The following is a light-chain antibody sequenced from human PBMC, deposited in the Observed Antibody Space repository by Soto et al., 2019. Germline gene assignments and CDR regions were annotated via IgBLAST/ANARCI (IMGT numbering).Light chain of an antibody. CDR1: QSVSRY. V-gene: IGKV3-11*01. Sequence: EIVLTQSPATLSLSPGERATLSCRASQSVSRYLAWYQQKPGQAPRLLIYDASNRATGVSARFSGSGSGTDFTLTISSLEPEDFAVYYCQQRNDWRRGTFGQGTRLEIK. CDR3: QQRNDWRRGT. J-gene: IGKJ5*01. CDR2: DAS.